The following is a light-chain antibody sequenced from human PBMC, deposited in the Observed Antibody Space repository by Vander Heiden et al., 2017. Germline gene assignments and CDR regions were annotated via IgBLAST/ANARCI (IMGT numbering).Light chain of an antibody. J-gene: IGLJ2*01. V-gene: IGLV3-10*01. CDR2: EDS. CDR1: ALPKKY. CDR3: YSTDSSGNVV. Sequence: SSDLTQSPSGSVSPGQTARLTCSGDALPKKYAYTYQEKSAQAPVLVIYEDSKRPSGIPERFSGSSSGTMATLTISGAQVEDEAVYYCYSTDSSGNVVFGGGTKLTVL.